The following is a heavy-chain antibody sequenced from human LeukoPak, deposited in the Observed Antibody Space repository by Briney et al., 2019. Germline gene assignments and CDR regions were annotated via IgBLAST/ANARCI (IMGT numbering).Heavy chain of an antibody. J-gene: IGHJ4*02. V-gene: IGHV1-2*04. CDR3: ARDSATVTTPYFDY. CDR1: GFTFTGYY. Sequence: ASVKVSCKASGFTFTGYYMHWVQQAPGQGLEWMGWINLNNGGTNYAQMFQGWVTMTRDTSISTAYMELSRLRSDDTAVCYCARDSATVTTPYFDYWGQGTLVTVSS. CDR2: INLNNGGT. D-gene: IGHD4-11*01.